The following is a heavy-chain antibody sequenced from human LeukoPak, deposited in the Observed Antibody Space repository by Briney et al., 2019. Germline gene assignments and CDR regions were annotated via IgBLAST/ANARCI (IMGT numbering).Heavy chain of an antibody. V-gene: IGHV3-7*01. CDR3: AKDYVGSSLNWFDP. J-gene: IGHJ5*02. CDR2: IKQDGSEK. Sequence: PGGSLRLSCAASGFTFSSYWMSWVRQAPGKGLEWVANIKQDGSEKYYVDSVKGRFTISRDNSKNTLYLQMNSLRAEDTAVYYCAKDYVGSSLNWFDPWGQGTLVTVSS. D-gene: IGHD6-13*01. CDR1: GFTFSSYW.